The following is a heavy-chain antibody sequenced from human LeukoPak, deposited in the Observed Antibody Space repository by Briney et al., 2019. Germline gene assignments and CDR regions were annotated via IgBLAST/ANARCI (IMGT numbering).Heavy chain of an antibody. CDR1: GGSISSGGYY. V-gene: IGHV4-31*03. CDR2: ISYGGST. J-gene: IGHJ6*03. D-gene: IGHD2-15*01. Sequence: SQTLSLTCTVSGGSISSGGYYWTWIRRHPGKGLEWIGYISYGGSTYYNPSLKSRVSISVDASKNRFSLKLSSVTAADTAVYYCARGAVLYYYYMDVWGKGTTVTVSS. CDR3: ARGAVLYYYYMDV.